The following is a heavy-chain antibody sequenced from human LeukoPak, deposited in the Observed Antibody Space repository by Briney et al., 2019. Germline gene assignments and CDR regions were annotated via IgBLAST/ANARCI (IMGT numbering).Heavy chain of an antibody. J-gene: IGHJ4*02. D-gene: IGHD3-9*01. CDR3: AREILTGYYSDY. CDR1: GGTFSSYA. Sequence: SVKVSCKASGGTFSSYAISWVRQAPGQGLEWMGGIIPIFGTANYAQKFQGRVTITADESTSTAYMELSSLRSEDTAVYYCAREILTGYYSDYWGQGTLVTVSS. V-gene: IGHV1-69*01. CDR2: IIPIFGTA.